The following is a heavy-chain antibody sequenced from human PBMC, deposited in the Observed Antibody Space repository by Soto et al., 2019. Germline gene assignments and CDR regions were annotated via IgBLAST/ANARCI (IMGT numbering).Heavy chain of an antibody. D-gene: IGHD6-19*01. CDR3: ASIAVAGMPGKSPSDY. V-gene: IGHV3-21*01. CDR2: ISSSSSYI. J-gene: IGHJ4*02. CDR1: GFNFSSYS. Sequence: GGTLRLSCAASGFNFSSYSMNWVRKAPGKGLEWDSSISSSSSYIYYADSVKGRFTISRDNAKNSLYLQMNSLRADDTSVYYCASIAVAGMPGKSPSDYWGQGPLFTVSS.